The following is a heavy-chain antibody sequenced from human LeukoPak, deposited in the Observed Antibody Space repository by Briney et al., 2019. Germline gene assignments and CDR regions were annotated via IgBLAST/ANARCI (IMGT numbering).Heavy chain of an antibody. Sequence: SVKVSCKASGGTFCSYAISWVRQAPGQGLEWMGGIIPIFGTANYAQKFQGRVTITTDESTSTAYMELSSLRSEDTAVYYCAREVGWLQTHNWFDPWGQGTLVTVSS. CDR2: IIPIFGTA. V-gene: IGHV1-69*05. CDR1: GGTFCSYA. J-gene: IGHJ5*02. D-gene: IGHD5-24*01. CDR3: AREVGWLQTHNWFDP.